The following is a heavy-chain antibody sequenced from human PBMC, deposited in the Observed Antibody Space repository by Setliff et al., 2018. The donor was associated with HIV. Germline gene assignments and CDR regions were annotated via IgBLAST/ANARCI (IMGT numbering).Heavy chain of an antibody. J-gene: IGHJ3*02. V-gene: IGHV1-46*01. D-gene: IGHD3-22*01. Sequence: ASVKVSCKASGGAFSSYALSWVRQAPGQGLEWMGMINPSGGSASYAQKFQGRVTMSRDTSTSTVYMELSSLRSEDTAVYYCARDYFDSSAYHYGFGAFDIWGQGTMVTVSS. CDR1: GGAFSSYA. CDR2: INPSGGSA. CDR3: ARDYFDSSAYHYGFGAFDI.